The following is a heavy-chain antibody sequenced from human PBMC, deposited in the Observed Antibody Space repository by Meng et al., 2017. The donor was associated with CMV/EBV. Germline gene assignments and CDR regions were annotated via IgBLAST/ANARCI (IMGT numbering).Heavy chain of an antibody. J-gene: IGHJ4*02. CDR2: ISSSSSYI. V-gene: IGHV3-21*01. CDR1: GFTFSSYS. CDR3: ARVGFLDWLLADY. D-gene: IGHD3-3*01. Sequence: GESLKISCAASGFTFSSYSMNWVRQAPGKGLEWVSPISSSSSYIYYADSVKRRFTISRDNAKHSLYLQMNSLRAEDTGVYYCARVGFLDWLLADYWGQGTLVTVSS.